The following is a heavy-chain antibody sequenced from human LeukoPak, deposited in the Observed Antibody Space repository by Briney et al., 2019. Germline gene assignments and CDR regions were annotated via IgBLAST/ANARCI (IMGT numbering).Heavy chain of an antibody. D-gene: IGHD5-18*01. CDR2: IYCDDDK. CDR1: AFSLSTSGVG. V-gene: IGHV2-5*02. Sequence: ESGPTLVKPTQTLTLTCTFSAFSLSTSGVGVGWIRQPPGKALEWLALIYCDDDKRYSPTLKSRLTITKDTSKNQVVLTMTNMDPVDTATYYCAHSRYSYGYGMLDYWSQGTLVTVSS. J-gene: IGHJ4*02. CDR3: AHSRYSYGYGMLDY.